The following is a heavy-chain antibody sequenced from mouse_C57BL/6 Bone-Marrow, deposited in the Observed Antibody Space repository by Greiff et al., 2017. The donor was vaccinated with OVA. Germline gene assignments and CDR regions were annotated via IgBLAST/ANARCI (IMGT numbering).Heavy chain of an antibody. CDR3: ARRKDYHWYFDV. CDR1: GFTFSDYY. V-gene: IGHV5-12*01. D-gene: IGHD2-4*01. Sequence: DVKLVESGGGLVQPGGSLTLSCAASGFTFSDYYMYWVRQTPEKRLEWVAYISNGGGSTYYPDTVKGRFTISRDNATNTLYLQMSRLKSEDTAMYYCARRKDYHWYFDVWGTGTTVTVSS. J-gene: IGHJ1*03. CDR2: ISNGGGST.